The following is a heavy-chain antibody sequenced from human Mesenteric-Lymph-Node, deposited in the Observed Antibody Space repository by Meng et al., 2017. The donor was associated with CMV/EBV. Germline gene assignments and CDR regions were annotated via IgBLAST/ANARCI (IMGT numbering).Heavy chain of an antibody. CDR3: ARESRTGDPGY. D-gene: IGHD7-27*01. CDR1: GGTFSSYS. V-gene: IGHV1-69*01. Sequence: PCRAYGGTFSSYSISWVRQAPGQGLEWMGGIMPIFGTANYAQRFQGRVTITADESTGTAYMELNSLRSDDTAVYFCARESRTGDPGYWGQGTLVTVSS. J-gene: IGHJ4*02. CDR2: IMPIFGTA.